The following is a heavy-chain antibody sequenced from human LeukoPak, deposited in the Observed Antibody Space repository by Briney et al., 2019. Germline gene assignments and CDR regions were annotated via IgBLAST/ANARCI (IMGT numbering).Heavy chain of an antibody. CDR2: ISAYNGNT. CDR3: ARVPLWFGIPDY. Sequence: GASVKVSCKASGGTFSSYAISWVRQAPGQGLEWMGWISAYNGNTNYAQKLQGRVTMTTDTSTSTAYMELRSLRSDDTAVYYCARVPLWFGIPDYWGQGTLVTVSS. J-gene: IGHJ4*02. D-gene: IGHD3-10*01. V-gene: IGHV1-18*04. CDR1: GGTFSSYA.